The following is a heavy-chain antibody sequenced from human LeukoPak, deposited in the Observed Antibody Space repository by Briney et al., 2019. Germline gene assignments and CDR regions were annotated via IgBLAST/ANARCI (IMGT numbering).Heavy chain of an antibody. V-gene: IGHV3-72*01. D-gene: IGHD1-26*01. CDR1: GFTFSDHY. J-gene: IGHJ4*02. CDR3: VRVQTSGNYYYFDY. Sequence: GGSLRLSCAASGFTFSDHYMDWVRQAPGKGLEWVGRIRKKVNSYTTEYAASVKGRFTISRDDSKNSLYLQVNSLKTEDTAVYYCVRVQTSGNYYYFDYWGQGTLVTVPS. CDR2: IRKKVNSYTT.